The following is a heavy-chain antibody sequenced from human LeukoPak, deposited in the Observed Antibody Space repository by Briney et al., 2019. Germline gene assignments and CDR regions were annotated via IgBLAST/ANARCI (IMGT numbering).Heavy chain of an antibody. CDR2: ISAYNGNT. CDR3: ARGSTAMVTDYYYGMDV. J-gene: IGHJ6*02. V-gene: IGHV1-18*01. CDR1: GYTFTSYG. Sequence: PPASVKVSCKASGYTFTSYGISWVRQAPGQGLEWMGWISAYNGNTNYAQKLQGRVTMTTDTSTSTAYMELRSLRSDDTAVYYCARGSTAMVTDYYYGMDVWGQGTTVTVSS. D-gene: IGHD5-18*01.